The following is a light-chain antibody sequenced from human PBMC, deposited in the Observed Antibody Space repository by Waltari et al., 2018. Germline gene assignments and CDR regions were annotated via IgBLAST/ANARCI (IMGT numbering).Light chain of an antibody. J-gene: IGLJ2*01. CDR2: GRN. CDR3: NSRDNSINHRV. V-gene: IGLV3-19*01. CDR1: SLRTYY. Sequence: SSELTQDPAVSVALGQTVRITCQGDSLRTYYGSWYQQKPGQAPILIVSGRNNRPSGIPDRFPGSSSGNTASLTIAGAQAEDEAVYYYNSRDNSINHRVFGGGTKLTVL.